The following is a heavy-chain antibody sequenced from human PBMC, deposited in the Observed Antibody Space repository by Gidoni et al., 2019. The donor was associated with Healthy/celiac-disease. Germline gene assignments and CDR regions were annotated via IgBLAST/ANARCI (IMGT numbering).Heavy chain of an antibody. D-gene: IGHD3-10*01. CDR1: GGSFSGYY. CDR3: ALADTMVQGADAFDI. J-gene: IGHJ3*02. V-gene: IGHV4-34*01. Sequence: QVQLQQWVAGLLKPSETLSLTCAVYGGSFSGYYWSWIRQPPGKGLEGIGEINHSGSTNYNPSLKSRVTISVDTSKNQFSLKLSAVTAADTAVYYCALADTMVQGADAFDIWGQGTMVTVSS. CDR2: INHSGST.